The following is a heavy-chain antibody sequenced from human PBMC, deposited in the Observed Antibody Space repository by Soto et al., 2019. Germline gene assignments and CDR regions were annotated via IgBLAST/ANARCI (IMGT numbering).Heavy chain of an antibody. D-gene: IGHD6-13*01. CDR1: GGTFSSYT. CDR2: IIPILGIA. CDR3: ARGDSSSWYWLDY. Sequence: QVQLVQSGAEVKKPGSSVKVSCKASGGTFSSYTISWVRQAPGQGLEWMGRIIPILGIANYAQKFQGRVTITADKSTSTAYIELSSLRSEDTAVYYCARGDSSSWYWLDYWGQGTLVTVSS. V-gene: IGHV1-69*02. J-gene: IGHJ4*02.